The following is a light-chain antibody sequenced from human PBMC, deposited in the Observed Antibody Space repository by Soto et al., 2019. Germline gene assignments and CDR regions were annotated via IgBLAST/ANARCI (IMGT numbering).Light chain of an antibody. Sequence: EIVLTQSPATLSLSPGERATLSCRASQSVSSYLAWYQQKPGQAPSLLIYGASNRATGIPARFSGSGSGTDFTLTISSLEPEDVAVYYCQQRSNWPRTFGQGTKLEIK. CDR1: QSVSSY. CDR3: QQRSNWPRT. J-gene: IGKJ2*01. CDR2: GAS. V-gene: IGKV3-11*01.